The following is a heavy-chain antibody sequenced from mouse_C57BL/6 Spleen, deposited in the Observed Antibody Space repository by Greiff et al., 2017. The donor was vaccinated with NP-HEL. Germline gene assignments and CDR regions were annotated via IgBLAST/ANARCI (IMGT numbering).Heavy chain of an antibody. V-gene: IGHV14-4*01. Sequence: EVQLQQSGAELVRPGASVKLSCTASGFNIKDDYMHWVKQRPEQGLEWIGWIDPENGDTEYASKLQGKATITADTSSNTAYLQLSSLTSEDTAVYYCIITTVGADYWGQGTTLPVSS. J-gene: IGHJ2*01. CDR3: IITTVGADY. D-gene: IGHD1-1*01. CDR1: GFNIKDDY. CDR2: IDPENGDT.